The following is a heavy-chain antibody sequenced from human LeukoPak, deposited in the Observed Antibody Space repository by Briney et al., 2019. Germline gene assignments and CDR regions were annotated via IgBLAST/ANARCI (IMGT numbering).Heavy chain of an antibody. CDR3: ARDLGQYYDTSDNWFDP. CDR1: GFTFSSHS. V-gene: IGHV3-21*01. CDR2: ISTSSSYI. Sequence: GGSLRLSCAASGFTFSSHSMNWVRQAPGKGLEWVSSISTSSSYIYYADSLKGRFTISRDNAKNSLYLQMNSLRADDTAVYYCARDLGQYYDTSDNWFDPWGQGTLVAVSS. D-gene: IGHD3-22*01. J-gene: IGHJ5*02.